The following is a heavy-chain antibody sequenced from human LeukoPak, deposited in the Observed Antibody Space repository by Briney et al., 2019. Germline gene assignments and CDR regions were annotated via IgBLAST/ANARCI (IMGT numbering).Heavy chain of an antibody. Sequence: ASVKVSCKASGYTFTSYGISWVRHAPGQGLEWMGWISAYNGNTNYAQKLQGRVTMTTDTSTSTAYMELRSLRSDDTAVYYCARPMVRGVSRAGLDYWGQGTLVTVSS. J-gene: IGHJ4*02. V-gene: IGHV1-18*01. D-gene: IGHD3-10*01. CDR3: ARPMVRGVSRAGLDY. CDR2: ISAYNGNT. CDR1: GYTFTSYG.